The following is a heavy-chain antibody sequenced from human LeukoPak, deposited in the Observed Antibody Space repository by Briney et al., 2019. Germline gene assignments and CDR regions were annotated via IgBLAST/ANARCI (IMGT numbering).Heavy chain of an antibody. CDR1: GYSFTSYW. CDR2: IDPSDSYT. V-gene: IGHV5-10-1*01. CDR3: ARLGLIGSTSSWAYGMDV. J-gene: IGHJ6*04. Sequence: GESLKISCKGSGYSFTSYWISWVRQMPGKGLEWMGRIDPSDSYTNYSPSFQGHVTISADKSISTAYLQWSSLKASDTAMYYCARLGLIGSTSSWAYGMDVWGKGTTVTVSS. D-gene: IGHD2-2*01.